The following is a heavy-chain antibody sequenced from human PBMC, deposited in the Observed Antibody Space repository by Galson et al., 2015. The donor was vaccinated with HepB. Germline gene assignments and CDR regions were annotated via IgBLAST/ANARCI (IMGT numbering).Heavy chain of an antibody. Sequence: SCKASGYTFTSYAMNWVLQAPGQGLEWMGWINTNTGNPTYAQGFTGRFVFSLDTSVSTAYLQISSLKAEDTAVYYCARGYCSSTSCYNNWFDPWGQGTLVTVSS. CDR3: ARGYCSSTSCYNNWFDP. CDR1: GYTFTSYA. V-gene: IGHV7-4-1*02. D-gene: IGHD2-2*02. J-gene: IGHJ5*02. CDR2: INTNTGNP.